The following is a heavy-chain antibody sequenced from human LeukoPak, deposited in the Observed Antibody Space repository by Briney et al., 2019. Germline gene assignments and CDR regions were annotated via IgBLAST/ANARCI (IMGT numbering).Heavy chain of an antibody. CDR1: GFTFRSYG. V-gene: IGHV3-64*01. Sequence: GGSLRPSCAASGFTFRSYGMVWVRQAPGKGLEYVSGITSNGGTTYYGNSVKGRFTISRDNSKDTLYLQMGSLRTEDMAVYYCARGIRWASDYWGQGTLVTVAS. CDR2: ITSNGGTT. D-gene: IGHD4-23*01. CDR3: ARGIRWASDY. J-gene: IGHJ4*02.